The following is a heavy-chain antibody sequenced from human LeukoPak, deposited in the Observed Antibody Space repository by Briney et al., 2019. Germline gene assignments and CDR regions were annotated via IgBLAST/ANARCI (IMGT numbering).Heavy chain of an antibody. CDR2: INANSGDT. CDR3: AGTSDMSGCSDYFEY. D-gene: IGHD1-26*01. CDR1: GYTVTGYY. V-gene: IGHV1-2*02. Sequence: ASVKVSCKASGYTVTGYYMHWVRQAPGQGLEWMGWINANSGDTKYAQKFQGRVTMTRDTSINTAYMDLSRLTSDDTAVYYCAGTSDMSGCSDYFEYWGQGTRVTVSS. J-gene: IGHJ4*02.